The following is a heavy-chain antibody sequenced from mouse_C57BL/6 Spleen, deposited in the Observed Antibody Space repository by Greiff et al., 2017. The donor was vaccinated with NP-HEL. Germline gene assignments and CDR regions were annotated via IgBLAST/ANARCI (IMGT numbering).Heavy chain of an antibody. Sequence: LQESGPELVKPGASVKISCKASGYAFSSSWMNWVKQRPGKGLEWIGRIYPGDGDTNYNGKFKGKATLTADKSSSTAYMQLSSLTSEDSAVYFCARSDGSSYGYAMDYWGQGSSVTVSS. CDR3: ARSDGSSYGYAMDY. CDR1: GYAFSSSW. CDR2: IYPGDGDT. J-gene: IGHJ4*01. V-gene: IGHV1-82*01. D-gene: IGHD1-1*01.